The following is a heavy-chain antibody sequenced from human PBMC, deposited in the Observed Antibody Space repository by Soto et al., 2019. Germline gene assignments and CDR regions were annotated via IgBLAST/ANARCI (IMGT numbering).Heavy chain of an antibody. V-gene: IGHV1-2*02. CDR3: ARDPDTAMDYYCYGMDV. CDR1: GYTFTGYY. Sequence: ASVKVSCKASGYTFTGYYMHWVRQAPGQGLEWMGWINPNSSGTNYAQKFQGRVTMTRDTSISTAYMELSRLRSDDTAVYYCARDPDTAMDYYCYGMDVWGQGTTVTVS. D-gene: IGHD5-18*01. CDR2: INPNSSGT. J-gene: IGHJ6*02.